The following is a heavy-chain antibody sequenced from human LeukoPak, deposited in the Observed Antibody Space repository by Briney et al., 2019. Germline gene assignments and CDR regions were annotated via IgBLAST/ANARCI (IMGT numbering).Heavy chain of an antibody. D-gene: IGHD3-10*01. V-gene: IGHV4-59*01. CDR1: GGSISSYY. CDR2: IYYSGST. CDR3: ARVGTYGSGSYLSWLDY. Sequence: SVTLSLTCTVSGGSISSYYWSWIRQPPGKGLEWIGYIYYSGSTNYNPSLKGRVTISVDTSKNQFSLKLSSVTAADTAVYYCARVGTYGSGSYLSWLDYWGQGTLVTVSS. J-gene: IGHJ4*02.